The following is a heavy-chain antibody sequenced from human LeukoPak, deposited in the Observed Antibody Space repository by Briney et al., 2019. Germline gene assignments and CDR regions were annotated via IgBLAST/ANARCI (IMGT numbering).Heavy chain of an antibody. D-gene: IGHD3-22*01. CDR3: ARDPYYDSSGYPDY. V-gene: IGHV1-18*01. CDR2: ISAYNGNT. CDR1: GYTFTSYG. J-gene: IGHJ4*02. Sequence: ASVKVSCKASGYTFTSYGISWVRQAPGQGLEWMGWISAYNGNTNYAQKLQGRVTKTTDTSTSTAYMELRSLRSDDTAVYYCARDPYYDSSGYPDYWGQGTLVTVSS.